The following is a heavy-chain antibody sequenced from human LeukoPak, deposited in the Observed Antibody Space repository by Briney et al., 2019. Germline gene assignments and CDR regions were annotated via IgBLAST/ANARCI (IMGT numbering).Heavy chain of an antibody. Sequence: GGSLRLSCAASGFTFSSYAMHWVRQAPGKGLEWVAVISYEGSNKYYADSVKGRFTISRDNSKNTLYLQMNSLRAEDTAVYYCAKDAGSLGGSYGYYYYGMDVWGQGTTVTVSS. CDR3: AKDAGSLGGSYGYYYYGMDV. CDR1: GFTFSSYA. CDR2: ISYEGSNK. V-gene: IGHV3-30-3*01. D-gene: IGHD5-18*01. J-gene: IGHJ6*02.